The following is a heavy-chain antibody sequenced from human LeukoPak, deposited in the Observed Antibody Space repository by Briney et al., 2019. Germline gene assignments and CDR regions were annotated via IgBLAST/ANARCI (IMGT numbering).Heavy chain of an antibody. Sequence: GGSLRLSCAASGFTFSSYWMHWVRQAPGKGLVWVSRINTDGSSTSYADSVKGRFTISRDNAKNTLYLQMNSLRAEDTAVYYCARDQVRYLTTYSSSWYLFDYWGQGTLVTVSS. CDR2: INTDGSST. CDR1: GFTFSSYW. CDR3: ARDQVRYLTTYSSSWYLFDY. D-gene: IGHD6-13*01. V-gene: IGHV3-74*01. J-gene: IGHJ4*02.